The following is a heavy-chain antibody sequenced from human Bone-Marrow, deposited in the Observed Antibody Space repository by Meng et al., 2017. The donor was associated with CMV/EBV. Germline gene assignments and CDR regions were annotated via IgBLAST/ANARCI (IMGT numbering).Heavy chain of an antibody. J-gene: IGHJ6*02. V-gene: IGHV1-58*01. Sequence: SVKVSCKASGFTFTSSAVQWVRQARGQRLEWIGWIVVGSGNTNYAQKFQERVTITRDMSTSTAYMELSSLRSEDTAVYYCAAGKSPSASPCYYYGMDVWGQGTTVTVSS. CDR2: IVVGSGNT. CDR1: GFTFTSSA. CDR3: AAGKSPSASPCYYYGMDV.